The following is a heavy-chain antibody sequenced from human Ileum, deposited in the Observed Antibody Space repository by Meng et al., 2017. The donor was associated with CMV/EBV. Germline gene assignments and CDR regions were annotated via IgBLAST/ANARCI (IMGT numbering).Heavy chain of an antibody. CDR2: INHSGGST. J-gene: IGHJ6*02. CDR3: AREGGGGMTYYCYVMDD. D-gene: IGHD3-16*01. Sequence: ASAKVSCKASGYTFTSYYMHWVRQAPGQGLEWMGIINHSGGSTSYTQKFQGRVTMTRDTSTSTVYMELSRLRSEDTAVYYCAREGGGGMTYYCYVMDDWGQGTMVTVSS. V-gene: IGHV1-46*01. CDR1: GYTFTSYY.